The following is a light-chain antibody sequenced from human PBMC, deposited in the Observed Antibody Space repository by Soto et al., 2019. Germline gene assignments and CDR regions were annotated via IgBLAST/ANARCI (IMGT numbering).Light chain of an antibody. CDR1: QSIRHY. CDR2: GAS. V-gene: IGKV1-5*01. J-gene: IGKJ1*01. Sequence: DIQMTQSPPTLSASVGDRVTITCRASQSIRHYLAWYQQMPGKAPKLLIYGASTLQSGVPSSFSGSGSGTEFTLTISSLQPDDFGTYFCQHHNSYSQTFGQGTKV. CDR3: QHHNSYSQT.